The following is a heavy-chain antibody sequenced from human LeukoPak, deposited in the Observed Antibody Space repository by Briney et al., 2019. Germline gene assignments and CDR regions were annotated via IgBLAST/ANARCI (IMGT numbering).Heavy chain of an antibody. V-gene: IGHV4-34*01. Sequence: SETLSLTCAVYGGSFSGYYWSWIRQPPGKGLEWIGEINHSGSTNYNPSLKSRVTISVDTSKNQFSLKLSSVTAADTAVYYCARRRYSYGYSYFDYWGQGTLVTVSS. CDR2: INHSGST. CDR3: ARRRYSYGYSYFDY. D-gene: IGHD5-18*01. J-gene: IGHJ4*02. CDR1: GGSFSGYY.